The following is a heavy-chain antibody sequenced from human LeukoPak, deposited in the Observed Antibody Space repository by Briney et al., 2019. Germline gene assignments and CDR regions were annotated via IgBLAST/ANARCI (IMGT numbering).Heavy chain of an antibody. Sequence: SETLSLTCAVYGGSFSGHYWTWIRQPPGMGLEWIGEINHSGSTTYNPSLNTRVTISVDTSKNQISMKLSSVTAADTAVYYCARPRYGSGSLDSWGQGTLVTVSS. D-gene: IGHD3-10*01. CDR2: INHSGST. CDR3: ARPRYGSGSLDS. V-gene: IGHV4-34*01. CDR1: GGSFSGHY. J-gene: IGHJ4*02.